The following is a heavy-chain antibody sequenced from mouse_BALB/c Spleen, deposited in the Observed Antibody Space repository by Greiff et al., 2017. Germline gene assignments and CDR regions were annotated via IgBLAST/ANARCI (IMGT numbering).Heavy chain of an antibody. V-gene: IGHV5-6-5*01. CDR1: GFTFSSYA. CDR3: ARGQRRGYAMDY. CDR2: ISSGGST. J-gene: IGHJ4*01. Sequence: EVHLVESGGGLVKPGGSLKLSCAASGFTFSSYAMSWVRQTPEKRLEWVASISSGGSTYYPDSVKGRFTISRDNARNILYLQMSSLRSEDTAMYYCARGQRRGYAMDYWGQGTSVTVSS. D-gene: IGHD2-12*01.